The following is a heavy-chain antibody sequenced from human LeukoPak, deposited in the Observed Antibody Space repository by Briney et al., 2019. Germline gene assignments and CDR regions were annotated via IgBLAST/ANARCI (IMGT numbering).Heavy chain of an antibody. D-gene: IGHD2-21*01. V-gene: IGHV3-30*15. J-gene: IGHJ4*02. CDR1: GFTFSRFA. CDR3: SRDGDVVGESFDY. CDR2: MSYDGTKE. Sequence: PGRSLRLSCAASGFTFSRFARPWVRQAPGKGLEWVAVMSYDGTKENYADSVKGRFTISRDNSKSTLYLQMSSLTTEDTAVYYCSRDGDVVGESFDYWGQGTLVTVSS.